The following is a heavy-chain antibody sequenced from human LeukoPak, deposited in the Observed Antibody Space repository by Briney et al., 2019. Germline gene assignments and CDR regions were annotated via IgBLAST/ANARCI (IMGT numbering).Heavy chain of an antibody. J-gene: IGHJ3*02. CDR1: GFTFSSYW. CDR3: ARATVTSDAFDI. V-gene: IGHV3-21*01. D-gene: IGHD4-17*01. Sequence: GGSLRLSCAASGFTFSSYWMNWVRQAPGKGLEWVSSISSSSSYIYYADSVKGRFTISRDNAKNSLYLQMNSLRAEDTAVYYCARATVTSDAFDIWGQGTMVTVSS. CDR2: ISSSSSYI.